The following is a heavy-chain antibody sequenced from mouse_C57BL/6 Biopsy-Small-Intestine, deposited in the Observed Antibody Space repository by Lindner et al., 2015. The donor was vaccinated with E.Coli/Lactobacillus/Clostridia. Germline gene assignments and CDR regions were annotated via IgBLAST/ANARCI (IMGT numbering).Heavy chain of an antibody. V-gene: IGHV1-81*01. J-gene: IGHJ3*01. CDR1: GYTFTSYG. Sequence: VQLQESWRLSWRGLGRSVKXSCKASGYTFTSYGISWVKQRTGQGLEWIGEIYPRSGNTYYNEKFKGKATLTADKSSSTAYMELRSLTSEDSAVYFCTRWGDGYIPFAYWGQGTLVTVSA. D-gene: IGHD2-3*01. CDR3: TRWGDGYIPFAY. CDR2: IYPRSGNT.